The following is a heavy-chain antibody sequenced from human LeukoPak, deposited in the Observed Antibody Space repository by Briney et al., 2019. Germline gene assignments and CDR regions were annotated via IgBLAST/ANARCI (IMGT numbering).Heavy chain of an antibody. D-gene: IGHD1-26*01. Sequence: GASVKVSCKASGYTFTSYGISWVRQAPGQGLEWMGWISAYNGNTNYAQKLQGIVTMTTDTSTSTAYMELRSMRSDDTAVYSCARAPRWYSGKPTEQYYFDSWGQGTLVTVSS. CDR2: ISAYNGNT. CDR3: ARAPRWYSGKPTEQYYFDS. CDR1: GYTFTSYG. J-gene: IGHJ4*02. V-gene: IGHV1-18*01.